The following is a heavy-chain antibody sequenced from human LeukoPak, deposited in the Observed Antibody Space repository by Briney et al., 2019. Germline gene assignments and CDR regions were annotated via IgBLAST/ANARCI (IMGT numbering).Heavy chain of an antibody. CDR3: AGYSYGFFVGRVGFNYYYMDV. CDR2: IYTSGST. D-gene: IGHD5-18*01. J-gene: IGHJ6*03. V-gene: IGHV4-61*02. Sequence: SQTLSLTCTVSGGSISSGSYYWSWIRQPAGKGLEWIGRIYTSGSTNYNPSLKSRVTISVDTSKNQFSLKLSSVTAADTAVYYCAGYSYGFFVGRVGFNYYYMDVWGKGTTVTVSS. CDR1: GGSISSGSYY.